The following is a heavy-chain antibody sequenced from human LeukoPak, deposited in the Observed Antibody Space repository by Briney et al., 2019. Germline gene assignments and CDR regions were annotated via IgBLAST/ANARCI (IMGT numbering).Heavy chain of an antibody. J-gene: IGHJ2*01. Sequence: SETLSLTCTVSGASISDYYWSWIRQPPGKGLEWIGYIYYSGSTKYNPSLKSRATISVDTSKNQFSLELSSVTAAYTAVYYCAXXXXXSXIGSSSDWYFDLWGRGTLVTVSS. CDR3: AXXXXXSXIGSSSDWYFDL. D-gene: IGHD3-10*01. CDR2: IYYSGST. CDR1: GASISDYY. V-gene: IGHV4-59*01.